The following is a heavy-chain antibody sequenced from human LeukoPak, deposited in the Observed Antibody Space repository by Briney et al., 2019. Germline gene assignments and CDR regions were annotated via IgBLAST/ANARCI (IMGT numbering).Heavy chain of an antibody. V-gene: IGHV3-73*01. J-gene: IGHJ4*02. D-gene: IGHD3-16*01. CDR2: IRSKANSYAT. CDR3: TRAGDDYVWEAFDY. Sequence: GGSLRLSCAASGFTFSGSALHWVRQASGKGLEWGGRIRSKANSYATAYAASVKGRFTISRDDSKNTAYLQMNSLKTEDTAEYYCTRAGDDYVWEAFDYWGQGTLVTVSS. CDR1: GFTFSGSA.